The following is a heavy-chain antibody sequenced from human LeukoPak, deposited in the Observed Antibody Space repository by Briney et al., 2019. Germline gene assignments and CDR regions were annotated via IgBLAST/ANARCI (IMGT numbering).Heavy chain of an antibody. Sequence: GASVKVSCTASGGTFSSYAISWVRQAPGQGLEWMGGIIPIFGTANYAQKFQGRVTITADESTSTAYMELSSLRSEDTAVYYCTRPYCSGGDCLRYFDLWGRGTLITVSS. CDR3: TRPYCSGGDCLRYFDL. V-gene: IGHV1-69*13. D-gene: IGHD2-15*01. CDR2: IIPIFGTA. CDR1: GGTFSSYA. J-gene: IGHJ2*01.